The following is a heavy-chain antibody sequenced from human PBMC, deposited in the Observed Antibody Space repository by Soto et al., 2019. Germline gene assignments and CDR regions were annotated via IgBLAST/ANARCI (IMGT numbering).Heavy chain of an antibody. V-gene: IGHV3-74*01. Sequence: GGSLRLSCAASGFTFNNYWMHWVRQAPGKGLVWVSRLNTDGSATTYADSVEGRFTISRDNAKNTLYLQMNNLRVEDTAVYFCARADMGMWWLDPWGQGTLVTVSS. J-gene: IGHJ5*02. CDR1: GFTFNNYW. CDR3: ARADMGMWWLDP. D-gene: IGHD1-26*01. CDR2: LNTDGSAT.